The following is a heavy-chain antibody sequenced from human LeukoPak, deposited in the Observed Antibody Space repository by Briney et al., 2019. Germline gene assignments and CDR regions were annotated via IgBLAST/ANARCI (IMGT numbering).Heavy chain of an antibody. CDR2: ISAYNDNT. CDR1: GYTFTSYG. D-gene: IGHD1-7*01. J-gene: IGHJ4*02. V-gene: IGHV1-18*01. Sequence: ASVKVSCKASGYTFTSYGISWVRQAPGQGLEWMGWISAYNDNTNYAQKLQGRVTMTTDTSTSTAYMELRSLRSDDTAVYYCARDLSHNWNYVGGDYWGQGTLVTVSS. CDR3: ARDLSHNWNYVGGDY.